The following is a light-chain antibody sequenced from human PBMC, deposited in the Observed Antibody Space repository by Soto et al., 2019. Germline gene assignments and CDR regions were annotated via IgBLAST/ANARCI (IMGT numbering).Light chain of an antibody. J-gene: IGKJ2*01. CDR2: KAS. CDR1: QTINIW. Sequence: DIQMTQSPSTLSASVGDRVTITCRASQTINIWLAWYQQKPGKAPELLLYKASTLARGVPSRLIGSGSGTEYTLTISSLQPDDFASYCCQQYSSASITFGQGTRLDIK. V-gene: IGKV1-5*03. CDR3: QQYSSASIT.